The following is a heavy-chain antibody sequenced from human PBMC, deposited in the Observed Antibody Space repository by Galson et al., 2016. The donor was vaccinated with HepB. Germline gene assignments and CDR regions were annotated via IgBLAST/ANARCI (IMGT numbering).Heavy chain of an antibody. V-gene: IGHV4-4*02. CDR1: GGSISSSNW. J-gene: IGHJ4*02. CDR2: IYHSGST. D-gene: IGHD2-2*01. CDR3: ARRWGVNQLLSHYYFDY. Sequence: SETLSLTCTVSGGSISSSNWWSWVRQPPGKGLEWIGEIYHSGSTNYNPSLKSRVTISVDKSKNQFSLKLSSVTAADTAVYYCARRWGVNQLLSHYYFDYWGRGTLVTVSS.